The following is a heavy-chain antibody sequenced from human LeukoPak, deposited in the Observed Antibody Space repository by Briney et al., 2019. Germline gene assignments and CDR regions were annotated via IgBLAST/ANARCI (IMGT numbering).Heavy chain of an antibody. CDR2: ISSSSSYI. V-gene: IGHV3-21*01. CDR1: GFSFSSYS. CDR3: ARDTTDAYGDQGDY. D-gene: IGHD4-17*01. Sequence: GESLRLSCAASGFSFSSYSMNWVRQAPGKGLEWVSSISSSSSYIYYADSVKGRFTISRDNAKNSLYLQMNSLRAEDTAVYCCARDTTDAYGDQGDYWGQGTLVTVSS. J-gene: IGHJ4*02.